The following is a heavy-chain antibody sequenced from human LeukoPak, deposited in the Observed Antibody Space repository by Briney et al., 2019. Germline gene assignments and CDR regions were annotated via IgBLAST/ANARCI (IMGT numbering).Heavy chain of an antibody. CDR3: SGGDQNWFDP. J-gene: IGHJ5*02. V-gene: IGHV4-61*02. D-gene: IGHD2-21*02. Sequence: TLSLTCTVSGGSISSGSYYWSWIRQPAGKGLEWIGRIYTSGSTNYNPSLKSRVTISVDKSKNQFSLKLSSVTAADTAVYYCSGGDQNWFDPWGQGTLVTVSS. CDR1: GGSISSGSYY. CDR2: IYTSGST.